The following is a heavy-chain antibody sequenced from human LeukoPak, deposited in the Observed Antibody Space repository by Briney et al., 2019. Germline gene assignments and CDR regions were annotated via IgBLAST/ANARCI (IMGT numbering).Heavy chain of an antibody. CDR1: GYTFTSYD. CDR2: MNSHSGNT. D-gene: IGHD4-17*01. J-gene: IGHJ4*02. V-gene: IGHV1-8*03. CDR3: ARGQYGDSSFDY. Sequence: GASVKVSCKASGYTFTSYDINWVRQVPGQGLEWMGWMNSHSGNTDSAQKFQGRVTITKNTSISTAYMELSSLRSEDTAVYYCARGQYGDSSFDYWGQGTLVTVSS.